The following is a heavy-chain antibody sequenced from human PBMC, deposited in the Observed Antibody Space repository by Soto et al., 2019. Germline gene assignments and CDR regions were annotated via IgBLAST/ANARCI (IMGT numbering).Heavy chain of an antibody. CDR3: ARVSIAVARGVDY. D-gene: IGHD6-19*01. CDR1: GDSISSYY. V-gene: IGHV4-59*01. Sequence: SETLSLTCTVSGDSISSYYWSWIRQPPGKGLESIGNIYNIGSTHYNPSLKSRVTISLDTSKNQFSLKLSSLSAADTAVYYCARVSIAVARGVDYWGQGTLVTVS. CDR2: IYNIGST. J-gene: IGHJ4*02.